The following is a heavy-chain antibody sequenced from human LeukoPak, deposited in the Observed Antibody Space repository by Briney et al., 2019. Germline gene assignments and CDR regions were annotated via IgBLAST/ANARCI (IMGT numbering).Heavy chain of an antibody. J-gene: IGHJ6*02. CDR1: GYDFTDYY. Sequence: GASVNVSCKASGYDFTDYYMHWVRQAPGQGLEWMGRINPNTGGTDHAQNFQGRVTMTRDTSISTAYMELSRLRSDDTAVYYCARDRELRFLQWLLYGMDVWGQGTTVTVSS. V-gene: IGHV1-2*06. CDR3: ARDRELRFLQWLLYGMDV. D-gene: IGHD3-3*01. CDR2: INPNTGGT.